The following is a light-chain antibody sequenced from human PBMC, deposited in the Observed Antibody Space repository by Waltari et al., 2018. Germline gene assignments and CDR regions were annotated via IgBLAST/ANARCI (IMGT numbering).Light chain of an antibody. CDR1: QTVLYSSDNNNY. Sequence: DIVMTQSPDSLAVSLGERAPINCKSSQTVLYSSDNNNYLAWYQQKLGQPPKLLIYWASTRASGVPDRFSGSGSGTDFTLTISSLQAEDVAVYYCQQYYDTPRTFGQGTRVEIK. J-gene: IGKJ1*01. V-gene: IGKV4-1*01. CDR3: QQYYDTPRT. CDR2: WAS.